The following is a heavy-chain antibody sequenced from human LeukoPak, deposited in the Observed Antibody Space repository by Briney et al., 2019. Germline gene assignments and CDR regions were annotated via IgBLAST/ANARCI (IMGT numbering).Heavy chain of an antibody. CDR3: ARDRTSSITIFGVVQDDAFDI. CDR2: INPNSGGT. CDR1: GYTFTASY. D-gene: IGHD3-3*01. Sequence: GASVKVSCKTSGYTFTASYIHWVRQAPGQGLEWMGWINPNSGGTNYAQKFQGRVTMTRDTSISTAYMELSRLRSDDTAVYYCARDRTSSITIFGVVQDDAFDIWGQGTMVTVSS. J-gene: IGHJ3*02. V-gene: IGHV1-2*02.